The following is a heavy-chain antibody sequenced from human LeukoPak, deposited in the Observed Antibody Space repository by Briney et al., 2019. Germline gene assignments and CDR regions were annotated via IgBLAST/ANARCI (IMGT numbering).Heavy chain of an antibody. CDR2: IRGSGGST. CDR3: ARVRMRYDYVWGSYPPDY. CDR1: GFTFSNYA. J-gene: IGHJ4*02. D-gene: IGHD3-16*02. Sequence: PGGSLRLSCAASGFTFSNYAMNWVRQAPGKGLEWVSVIRGSGGSTHYADSVKGRFTISRDNSKNTLYLQMNSLRAEDTAVYYCARVRMRYDYVWGSYPPDYWGQGTLVTVSS. V-gene: IGHV3-23*01.